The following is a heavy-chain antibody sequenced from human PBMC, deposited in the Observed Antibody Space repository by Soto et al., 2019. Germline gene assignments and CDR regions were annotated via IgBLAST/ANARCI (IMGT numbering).Heavy chain of an antibody. CDR2: ISSSSSYI. CDR3: ARDQSGYGEY. V-gene: IGHV3-21*01. Sequence: EVQLVESGGGLVKPGGSLRLSCAASGFTLSSYSMNWVRQAPGKGLEWVSSISSSSSYIYYADSVKGRFTISRDNAKNSLYLQMNSLRAEDTAVYYCARDQSGYGEYWGQGTLVTVSS. CDR1: GFTLSSYS. D-gene: IGHD5-12*01. J-gene: IGHJ4*02.